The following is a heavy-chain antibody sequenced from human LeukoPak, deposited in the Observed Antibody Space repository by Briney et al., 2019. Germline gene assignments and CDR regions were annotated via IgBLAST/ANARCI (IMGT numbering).Heavy chain of an antibody. D-gene: IGHD3-3*01. J-gene: IGHJ4*02. CDR1: GAAISSGTYY. Sequence: SQTLSLTCTVSGAAISSGTYYWSWIRQPAGKGLEWIGRIFTSGNTDYNPSLKSRVFISIETSKNRFSLTLNSVTAADTAAYYCARSSRGLGYDFPFDYWGQGTLVTVSS. V-gene: IGHV4-61*02. CDR3: ARSSRGLGYDFPFDY. CDR2: IFTSGNT.